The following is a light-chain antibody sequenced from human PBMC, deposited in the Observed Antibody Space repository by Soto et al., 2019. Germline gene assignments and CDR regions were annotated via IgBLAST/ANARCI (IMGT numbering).Light chain of an antibody. V-gene: IGKV3-11*01. CDR1: QTVSSY. CDR2: HAS. Sequence: EIVLTQSPATLSLSPGERATLSCRASQTVSSYLAGYQQKPGQPPGLLIYHASNRATGSPARFSCSGSGKDFTLTISSLEHEEFAVYYCQQRRNWPPYTFGQGTKLEIK. J-gene: IGKJ2*01. CDR3: QQRRNWPPYT.